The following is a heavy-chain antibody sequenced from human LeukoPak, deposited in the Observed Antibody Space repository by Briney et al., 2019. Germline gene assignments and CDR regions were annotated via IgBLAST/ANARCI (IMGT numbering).Heavy chain of an antibody. CDR1: GYTFTSYG. CDR3: ARDHTQETYYDFWSGYSHFDY. V-gene: IGHV1-46*01. Sequence: ASVKVSCKASGYTFTSYGISWVRQAPGQGLEWMGIINPSGGSTSYAQKFQGRVTMTRDMSTSTVYMELSSLRSEDTAVYYCARDHTQETYYDFWSGYSHFDYWGQGTLVTVSS. J-gene: IGHJ4*02. CDR2: INPSGGST. D-gene: IGHD3-3*01.